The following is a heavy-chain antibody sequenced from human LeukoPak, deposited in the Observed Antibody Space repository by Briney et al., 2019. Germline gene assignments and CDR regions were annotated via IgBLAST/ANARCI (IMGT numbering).Heavy chain of an antibody. Sequence: PGGSLRLSCAASGFTFTSYAMSWVRQAPGKGLEWVSGVSGSGGTTYYADSVKGRFTISRDNSKNTLYLQMNTLRAEDTAVYYCAKDPRGTTVNWFGHWGQGTLVTVSS. V-gene: IGHV3-23*01. CDR2: VSGSGGTT. CDR3: AKDPRGTTVNWFGH. D-gene: IGHD4-17*01. CDR1: GFTFTSYA. J-gene: IGHJ5*02.